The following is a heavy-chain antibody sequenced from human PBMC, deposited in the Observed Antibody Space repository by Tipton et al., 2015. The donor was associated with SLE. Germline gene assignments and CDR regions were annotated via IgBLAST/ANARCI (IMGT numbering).Heavy chain of an antibody. CDR2: INHSGST. J-gene: IGHJ4*02. CDR1: GGSFSGYY. D-gene: IGHD6-19*01. CDR3: ARPLYSSGWSH. V-gene: IGHV4-34*01. Sequence: TLSLTCAVYGGSFSGYYWSWIRQPPGKGLEWIGEINHSGSTNYNPSLKSRVTISVDTSKNQFSLKLSSVTAADTAVYYCARPLYSSGWSHWGQGTLVTVSS.